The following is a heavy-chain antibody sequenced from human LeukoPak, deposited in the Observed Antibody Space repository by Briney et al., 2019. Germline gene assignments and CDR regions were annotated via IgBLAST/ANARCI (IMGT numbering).Heavy chain of an antibody. D-gene: IGHD3-22*01. J-gene: IGHJ4*02. CDR2: ISTSGST. CDR3: ASPRSGYRYTFDY. Sequence: PSETLSLTCAVSASSISNYYLSWIRQAPGKGLEWIGYISTSGSTNYNPSLKSRVSISLDTSKNRLSLNLNIVTAADTAVYYCASPRSGYRYTFDYWGQGALVTVSS. V-gene: IGHV4-4*09. CDR1: ASSISNYY.